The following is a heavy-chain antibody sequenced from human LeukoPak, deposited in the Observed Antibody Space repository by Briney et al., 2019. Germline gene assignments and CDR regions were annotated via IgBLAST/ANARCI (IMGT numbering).Heavy chain of an antibody. CDR3: ARGDYDYVWGSNPLTYFDY. CDR2: INPNSGGT. J-gene: IGHJ4*02. Sequence: ASVKVSCKASGYTFTGYYMHWVRQAPRQGLEWMGWINPNSGGTNYAQKLQGRVTMTRDTSISTAYMELSRLRSDDTAVYYCARGDYDYVWGSNPLTYFDYWGQGTLVTVSS. CDR1: GYTFTGYY. D-gene: IGHD3-16*02. V-gene: IGHV1-2*02.